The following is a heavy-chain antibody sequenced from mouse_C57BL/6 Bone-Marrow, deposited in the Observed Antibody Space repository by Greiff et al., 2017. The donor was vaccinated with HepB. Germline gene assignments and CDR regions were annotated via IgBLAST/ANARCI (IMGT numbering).Heavy chain of an antibody. V-gene: IGHV5-2*01. CDR2: INSDGGST. J-gene: IGHJ1*03. CDR1: EYEFPSHD. Sequence: EVMLVESGGGLVQPGESLKLSCESNEYEFPSHDMSWVRKTPEKRLELVAAINSDGGSTYYPDTMERRFIISRDNTKKTLYLQMSSLRSEDTALYYCARHYYGSRRDWYFDVWGTGTTVTVSS. D-gene: IGHD1-1*01. CDR3: ARHYYGSRRDWYFDV.